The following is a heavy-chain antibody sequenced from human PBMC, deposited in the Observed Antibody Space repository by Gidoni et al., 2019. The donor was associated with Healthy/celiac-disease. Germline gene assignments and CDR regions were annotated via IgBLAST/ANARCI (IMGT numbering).Heavy chain of an antibody. D-gene: IGHD3-3*01. CDR3: ARELEWLSPLPYYYGMDV. CDR1: GFTFSSSW. J-gene: IGHJ6*04. CDR2: INSDGSST. Sequence: EVPLVESGGGLVQPGGSLRLSCAASGFTFSSSWMHWVRQAPGKGLVWVSRINSDGSSTSYADAVKGRFTISRDNAKNTLYLQMNSLRAEDTAVYYCARELEWLSPLPYYYGMDVWGKGTTVTVSS. V-gene: IGHV3-74*01.